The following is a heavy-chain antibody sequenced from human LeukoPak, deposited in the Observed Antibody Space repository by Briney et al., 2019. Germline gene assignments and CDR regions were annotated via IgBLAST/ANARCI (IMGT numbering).Heavy chain of an antibody. J-gene: IGHJ4*02. CDR3: ASWARDGDY. CDR1: GASVSSAHYY. CDR2: IFDSRGT. D-gene: IGHD7-27*01. V-gene: IGHV4-30-4*08. Sequence: SETLSLTCAVSGASVSSAHYYWNWIRQSPGKGLEWIGYIFDSRGTYYNPSLRSRVTVSIDTSKNEFSLRMTSVSVADTAVYYCASWARDGDYRGRGTLVTVSS.